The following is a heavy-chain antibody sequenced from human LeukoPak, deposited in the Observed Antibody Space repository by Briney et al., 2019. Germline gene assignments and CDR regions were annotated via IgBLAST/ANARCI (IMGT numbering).Heavy chain of an antibody. CDR2: ISSSSSTI. V-gene: IGHV3-48*04. Sequence: PGGSLRLSCAASGFTFSSYSMNWVRQAPGKGLEWVSYISSSSSTIYYADSVKGRFTISRDNAKNSLYLQMNSLRAEDTAVYYCARDSQITMIVAYPYPDYWGQGTLVTVSS. CDR3: ARDSQITMIVAYPYPDY. J-gene: IGHJ4*02. CDR1: GFTFSSYS. D-gene: IGHD3-22*01.